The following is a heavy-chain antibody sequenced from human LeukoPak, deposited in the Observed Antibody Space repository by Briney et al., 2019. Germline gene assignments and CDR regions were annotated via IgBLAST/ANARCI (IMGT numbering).Heavy chain of an antibody. V-gene: IGHV4-34*01. CDR2: INHSGST. D-gene: IGHD3-10*01. J-gene: IGHJ5*02. Sequence: SETLSLTCAVYGWSFSGYYCSWFRQPPGKGLEWIGEINHSGSTNYNPSLKSRVTISVDTSKNQFSLKLSSVTAADTAVDYCARGYRSGRSRPRHKHNWFAPWGQGTLVTVSS. CDR1: GWSFSGYY. CDR3: ARGYRSGRSRPRHKHNWFAP.